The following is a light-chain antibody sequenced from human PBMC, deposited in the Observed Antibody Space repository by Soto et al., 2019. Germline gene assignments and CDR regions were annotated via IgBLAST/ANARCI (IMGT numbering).Light chain of an antibody. V-gene: IGKV3-11*01. J-gene: IGKJ3*01. CDR2: DAS. CDR3: QQRGA. Sequence: EIVLTQSPATLSLSPGERATLSCRARQSVSSYLAWYQQKPGQAPRLLIYDASNRATGIPARFSGSGSGTDFTLTISSLEPEDFAVYYCQQRGAFGPGTKVDIK. CDR1: QSVSSY.